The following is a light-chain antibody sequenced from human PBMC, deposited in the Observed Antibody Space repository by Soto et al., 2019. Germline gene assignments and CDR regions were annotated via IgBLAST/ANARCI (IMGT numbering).Light chain of an antibody. CDR1: SSDVGGYNL. V-gene: IGLV2-23*02. CDR2: EVS. Sequence: QSALTQPASVSGSPGQSITISCTGTSSDVGGYNLVSWYQQHPGKAPKLMISEVSKRPSGISDRFSGSKSGSTASLTISGLQVEDEADYYCCSYAGTSTHTVFGGGTQLTVL. J-gene: IGLJ7*01. CDR3: CSYAGTSTHTV.